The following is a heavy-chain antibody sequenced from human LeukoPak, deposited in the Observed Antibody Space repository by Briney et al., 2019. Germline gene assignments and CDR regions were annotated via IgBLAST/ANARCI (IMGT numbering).Heavy chain of an antibody. CDR2: IYPGDSDT. Sequence: GESLKISCQGSGYSLTSYWIGWVRQMPGKGLEWMGIIYPGDSDTRYSPSFQGQVTISADKSISTAYLQWSSLKASDTAMYYCARRRQLGYNWFDPWGQGTLVTVSS. V-gene: IGHV5-51*01. CDR1: GYSLTSYW. D-gene: IGHD6-6*01. J-gene: IGHJ5*02. CDR3: ARRRQLGYNWFDP.